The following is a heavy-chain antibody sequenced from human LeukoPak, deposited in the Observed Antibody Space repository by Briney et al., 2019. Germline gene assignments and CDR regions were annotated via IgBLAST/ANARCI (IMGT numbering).Heavy chain of an antibody. J-gene: IGHJ6*03. CDR2: INGLGTAT. Sequence: QPGGSLRLSCAGSGWMHWVRQAPGKGLVWVSGINGLGTATYYADSVKGRFTISRDNAKNSLYLQMNSLRAEDTAVYYCARSILNSGSYYYYYMDVWGKGTTVTVSS. CDR3: ARSILNSGSYYYYYMDV. V-gene: IGHV3-74*01. CDR1: GW. D-gene: IGHD1-26*01.